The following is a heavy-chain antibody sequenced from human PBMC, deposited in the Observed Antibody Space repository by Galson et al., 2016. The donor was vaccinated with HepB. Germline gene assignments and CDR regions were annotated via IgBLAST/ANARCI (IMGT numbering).Heavy chain of an antibody. Sequence: SVKVSCKASGYIFTNYGFSWVRQAPGRGPEWMGWINTYNGNTKYAQKFQGRATMSTDTSTRTAYMDMSSLTSDDTAVYYCVRDRREALFGVVTSGGFWGQGTLVTVSS. V-gene: IGHV1-18*04. CDR2: INTYNGNT. CDR1: GYIFTNYG. J-gene: IGHJ4*02. D-gene: IGHD3-3*01. CDR3: VRDRREALFGVVTSGGF.